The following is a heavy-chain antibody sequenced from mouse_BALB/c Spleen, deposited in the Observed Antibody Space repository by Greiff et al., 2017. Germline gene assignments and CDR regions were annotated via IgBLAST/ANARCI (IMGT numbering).Heavy chain of an antibody. Sequence: EVQLQESGPELVKPGASVKISCTASGYSFTGYFVNWVKQSHGKSLEWIGRINPYDGDTFYNQKFKGKATLTVDTSSSTAHMVLLRLTAEDSADYYGGLTGNYYAMDYWGQGTSVTVSS. D-gene: IGHD4-1*01. CDR2: INPYDGDT. J-gene: IGHJ4*01. CDR1: GYSFTGYF. V-gene: IGHV1-37*01. CDR3: GLTGNYYAMDY.